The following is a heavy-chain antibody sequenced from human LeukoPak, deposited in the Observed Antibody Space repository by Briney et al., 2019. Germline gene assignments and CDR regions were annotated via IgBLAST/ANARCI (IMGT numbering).Heavy chain of an antibody. CDR3: AKDPSSSYDFWSGYYTYYYYYGMDV. V-gene: IGHV3-23*01. D-gene: IGHD3-3*01. Sequence: GGSLRLSCAASGFTFSSYWMSWVRQAPGKGLEWVSAISGSGGSTYYADSVKGRFTISRDNSKNTLYLQMNSLGAEDTAVYYCAKDPSSSYDFWSGYYTYYYYYGMDVWGQGTTVTVSS. J-gene: IGHJ6*02. CDR1: GFTFSSYW. CDR2: ISGSGGST.